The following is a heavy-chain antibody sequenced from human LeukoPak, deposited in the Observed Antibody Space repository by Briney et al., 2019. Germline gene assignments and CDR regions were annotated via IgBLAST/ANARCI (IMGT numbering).Heavy chain of an antibody. CDR3: ATFVGIAAG. D-gene: IGHD6-13*01. V-gene: IGHV3-74*01. J-gene: IGHJ4*02. CDR2: ISSDGSSA. Sequence: GGSLRLSCAVSGFTFSINWMYWVRQAPGKGLVWVSRISSDGSSATYADSVKGRFTISRDNAKNTLYLQMNSLRAEDTAVYYCATFVGIAAGWGQGTLVTVSS. CDR1: GFTFSINW.